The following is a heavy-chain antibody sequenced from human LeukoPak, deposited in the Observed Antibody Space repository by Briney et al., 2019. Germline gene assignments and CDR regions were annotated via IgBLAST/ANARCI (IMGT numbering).Heavy chain of an antibody. Sequence: PGGSLRLSCAASGFTVSTNYMSWVRQAPGKGLEWVASIKQDGSAKYYVDSVKGRFTISRDSANNLLYLQMNSLRAEDTAVYYCARGLVTGISGYYFDYWGQGTLVTVSS. D-gene: IGHD2-21*02. CDR1: GFTVSTNY. CDR3: ARGLVTGISGYYFDY. V-gene: IGHV3-7*01. J-gene: IGHJ4*02. CDR2: IKQDGSAK.